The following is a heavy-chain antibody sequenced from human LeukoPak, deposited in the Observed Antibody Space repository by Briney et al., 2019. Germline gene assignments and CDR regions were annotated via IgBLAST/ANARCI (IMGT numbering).Heavy chain of an antibody. V-gene: IGHV1-69*13. CDR2: IIPISGTT. D-gene: IGHD1-26*01. J-gene: IGHJ5*02. Sequence: TVKVSCKTSGGTFTSYAITWVRQAPGQGLEWMGKIIPISGTTNYAQKFQGRVTFTADESTSTAYMELSSLRSEDTALYYCARKLRLGGNWFDPWGQGTLVTVSS. CDR1: GGTFTSYA. CDR3: ARKLRLGGNWFDP.